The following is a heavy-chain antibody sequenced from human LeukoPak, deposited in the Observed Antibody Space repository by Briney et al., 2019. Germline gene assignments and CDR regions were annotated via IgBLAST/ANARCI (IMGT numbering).Heavy chain of an antibody. Sequence: GGSLRLSCAASGFTFSSYDMSWVRQAPGKGLEWVSVVSGSGGRTYYADSVKGRFTISRDNSKNTLYLQMNSLRAEDTAVYYCARRTGSHSFEFWGQGNLVTVSS. D-gene: IGHD3/OR15-3a*01. V-gene: IGHV3-23*01. CDR3: ARRTGSHSFEF. CDR1: GFTFSSYD. CDR2: VSGSGGRT. J-gene: IGHJ4*02.